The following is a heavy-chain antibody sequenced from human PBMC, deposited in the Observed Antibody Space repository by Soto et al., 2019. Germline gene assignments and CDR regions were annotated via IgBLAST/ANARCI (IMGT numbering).Heavy chain of an antibody. Sequence: PGGSLRLSCAASGFTFSSYSMNWVRQAPGKGLEWVSYISSSSSTIYYADSVKGRFTISRDNAKNSLYLQMNSLRAEDTAVYYCATSVAGQYYYYYYYMDVWGIGTTVTVSS. D-gene: IGHD6-19*01. J-gene: IGHJ6*03. CDR3: ATSVAGQYYYYYYYMDV. V-gene: IGHV3-48*01. CDR1: GFTFSSYS. CDR2: ISSSSSTI.